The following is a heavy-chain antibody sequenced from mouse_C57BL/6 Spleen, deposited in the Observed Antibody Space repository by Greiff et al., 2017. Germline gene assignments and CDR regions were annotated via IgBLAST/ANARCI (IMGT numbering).Heavy chain of an antibody. D-gene: IGHD2-4*01. CDR3: ARWNYYDYDDPIAY. CDR1: GYAFSSSW. CDR2: IYPGDGDT. J-gene: IGHJ3*01. Sequence: QVQLQQSGPELVKPGASVKISCKASGYAFSSSWMNWVKQRPGKGLEWIGRIYPGDGDTNYNGKFKGKATLTADKSSSTAYMQLSSLTSDDSAVYFCARWNYYDYDDPIAYWGQGTLVTVSA. V-gene: IGHV1-82*01.